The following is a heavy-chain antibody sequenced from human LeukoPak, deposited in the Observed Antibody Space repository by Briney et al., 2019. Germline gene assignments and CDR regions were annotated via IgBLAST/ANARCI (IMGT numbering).Heavy chain of an antibody. CDR2: ISGSGGST. CDR1: GFTFSSYA. V-gene: IGHV3-23*01. Sequence: GGSLRLSCAASGFTFSSYAMSWVRQAPGKGLEWVSAISGSGGSTYYADSVKGRFTISRDNAKNSLYLQMNSLRAEDTAVYYCARHAGYSSGWLVYWGQGTLVTVSS. J-gene: IGHJ4*02. D-gene: IGHD6-19*01. CDR3: ARHAGYSSGWLVY.